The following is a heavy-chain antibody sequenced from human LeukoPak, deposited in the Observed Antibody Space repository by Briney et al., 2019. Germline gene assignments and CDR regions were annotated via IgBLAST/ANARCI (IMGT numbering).Heavy chain of an antibody. CDR2: ISWNSGSI. J-gene: IGHJ3*02. Sequence: PGGSLRLSCAASGFTFDDYAMHWVRQAPGKGLEWVSRISWNSGSIGYADSVKGRFTISRDNAKNSLFLQMNSLRVEDTALYYCAKDMRASGSYYGGSAFDIWGQGTMVTVSS. D-gene: IGHD1-26*01. CDR3: AKDMRASGSYYGGSAFDI. V-gene: IGHV3-9*01. CDR1: GFTFDDYA.